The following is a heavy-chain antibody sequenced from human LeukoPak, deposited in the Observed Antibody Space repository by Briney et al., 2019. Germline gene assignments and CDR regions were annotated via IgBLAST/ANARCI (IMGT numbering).Heavy chain of an antibody. D-gene: IGHD4-23*01. J-gene: IGHJ4*02. V-gene: IGHV6-1*01. Sequence: SQTLSLTCAISGDSVSSNDAAWSWIRQSPSRGLEWLGRTYYRSKWYYDYAVSVKSRITINPDTSKNQFSLQLNSVTPDDTVVFYCAREPSGHSGSFDSWGQGTLVTVSS. CDR3: AREPSGHSGSFDS. CDR2: TYYRSKWYY. CDR1: GDSVSSNDAA.